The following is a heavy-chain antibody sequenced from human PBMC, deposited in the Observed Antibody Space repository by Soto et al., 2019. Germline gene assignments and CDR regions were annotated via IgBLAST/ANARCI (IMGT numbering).Heavy chain of an antibody. CDR3: ASGGIAAAGTWFDP. Sequence: SVKVSCKASGGTFSSYAISWVRQATGQGLEWMGGIIPIFGTANYAQKFQGRVTITADKSTSTAYMELSSLRSEDTAVYYCASGGIAAAGTWFDPWGQGTLVTVSS. V-gene: IGHV1-69*06. D-gene: IGHD6-13*01. CDR2: IIPIFGTA. J-gene: IGHJ5*02. CDR1: GGTFSSYA.